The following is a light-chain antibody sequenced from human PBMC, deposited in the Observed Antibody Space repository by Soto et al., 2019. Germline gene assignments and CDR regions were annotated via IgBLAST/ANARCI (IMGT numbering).Light chain of an antibody. CDR3: GSYARSYTSV. Sequence: QSVLTQPRSVSGSPGQSVTISCTGTSSDVGTYNYVSWYRQHPGKAPKLMMYDVSQRPSGVPGRFSGSKSGNTASLTFSGLQPEDESGHNCGSYARSYTSVVGGGTK. V-gene: IGLV2-11*01. CDR1: SSDVGTYNY. CDR2: DVS. J-gene: IGLJ2*01.